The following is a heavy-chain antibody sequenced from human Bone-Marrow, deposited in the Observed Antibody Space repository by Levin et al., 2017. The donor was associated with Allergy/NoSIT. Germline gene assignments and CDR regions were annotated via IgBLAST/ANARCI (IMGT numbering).Heavy chain of an antibody. Sequence: GGPLRLSCAASGFTFSDYYMSWIRQAPGKGLEWVSYISSSGDTIFYADAVKGRFTISRDNAKNSLDLQMNSLRVEDTAVYYCATSGYYDMLTGYHYYYYAMDVWGQGTTVTVSS. D-gene: IGHD3-9*01. J-gene: IGHJ6*02. CDR2: ISSSGDTI. CDR1: GFTFSDYY. V-gene: IGHV3-11*01. CDR3: ATSGYYDMLTGYHYYYYAMDV.